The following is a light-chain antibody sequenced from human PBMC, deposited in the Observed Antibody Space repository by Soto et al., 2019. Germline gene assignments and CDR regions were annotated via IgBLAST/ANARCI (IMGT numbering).Light chain of an antibody. CDR3: HQDGSS. CDR2: GAS. Sequence: EIVLTQSPGTLSLSPGERATLSCRASQSVSSSYLAWYQQKPGQAPRLLIYGASSRATGIPDRFSGSGAGTDFTLTISRLEPEDFAVYYCHQDGSSFGPGTKVDIK. J-gene: IGKJ3*01. CDR1: QSVSSSY. V-gene: IGKV3-20*01.